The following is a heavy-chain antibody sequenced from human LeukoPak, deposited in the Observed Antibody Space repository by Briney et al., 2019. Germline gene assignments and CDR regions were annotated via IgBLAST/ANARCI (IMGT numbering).Heavy chain of an antibody. J-gene: IGHJ6*03. D-gene: IGHD1-26*01. CDR2: IIPMLTTA. CDR3: ARGGLGYYYYYIDV. Sequence: GASVKVSCKASGGTFRTNAISWVRQAPGQGLEWMRGIIPMLTTANYAQKFKGRVTISTDESTSIVYMELSSLRSEDTAVYYCARGGLGYYYYYIDVWGKGTTVNVSS. CDR1: GGTFRTNA. V-gene: IGHV1-69*05.